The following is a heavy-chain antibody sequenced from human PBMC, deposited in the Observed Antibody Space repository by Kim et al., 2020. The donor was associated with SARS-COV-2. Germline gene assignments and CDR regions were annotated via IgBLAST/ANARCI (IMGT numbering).Heavy chain of an antibody. CDR2: IYYSGST. D-gene: IGHD3-10*01. CDR3: ARVITMVRGVKGGGGMDV. CDR1: GGSISSYY. V-gene: IGHV4-59*01. Sequence: SETLSLTCTVSGGSISSYYWSWIRQPPGKGLEWIGYIYYSGSTNYNPSLKSRVTISVDTSKNQFSLKLSSVTAADTAVYYCARVITMVRGVKGGGGMDVWGQGTTVTVSS. J-gene: IGHJ6*02.